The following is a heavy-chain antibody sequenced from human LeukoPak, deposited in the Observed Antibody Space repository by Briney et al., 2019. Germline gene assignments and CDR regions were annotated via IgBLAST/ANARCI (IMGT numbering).Heavy chain of an antibody. CDR2: ISSSSSYI. J-gene: IGHJ4*02. Sequence: GGSLRLSCAASGFTFSSYSMNWVRQAPGKGLEWVSSISSSSSYIYYADSVKGRFTISRDNAKNSLYLQMNSLRAEDTAVYYCATTESMVRGVKDYWGQGTLVTVSS. D-gene: IGHD3-10*01. CDR3: ATTESMVRGVKDY. V-gene: IGHV3-21*01. CDR1: GFTFSSYS.